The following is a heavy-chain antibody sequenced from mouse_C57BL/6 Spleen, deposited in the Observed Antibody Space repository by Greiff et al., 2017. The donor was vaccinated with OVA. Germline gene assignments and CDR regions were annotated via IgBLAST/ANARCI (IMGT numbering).Heavy chain of an antibody. CDR2: IDPSDSYT. CDR1: GYTFTSYW. CDR3: ARCDKDYAMDY. J-gene: IGHJ4*01. V-gene: IGHV1-50*01. Sequence: VQLQQPGAELVKPGASVKLSCKASGYTFTSYWMQWVKQRPGQGLEWIGEIDPSDSYTNYNQKFKGKATLTVDTSSSTAYMQLSSLTSEDSAVYYCARCDKDYAMDYWGQGTSVTVSS.